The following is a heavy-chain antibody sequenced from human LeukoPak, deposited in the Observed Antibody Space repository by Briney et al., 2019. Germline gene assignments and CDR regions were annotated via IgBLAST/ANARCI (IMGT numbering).Heavy chain of an antibody. CDR1: GFTFSMYA. CDR3: AKGRDWGYFDP. CDR2: ISGSGDRT. J-gene: IGHJ5*02. V-gene: IGHV3-23*01. D-gene: IGHD3-16*01. Sequence: PGGSLRLSCAASGFTFSMYAMSWARQAPGKGLEWVSGISGSGDRTYYADSVKGRFTISRDNSKNTLYLQMNSLRAEDTAVYNCAKGRDWGYFDPWGQGTLVTVSS.